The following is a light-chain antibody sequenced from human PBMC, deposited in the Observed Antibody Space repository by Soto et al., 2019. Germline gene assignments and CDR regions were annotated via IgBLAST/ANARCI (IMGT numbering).Light chain of an antibody. CDR3: CSYTTSNTRQIV. Sequence: QSALTQPASVSGSPGQSITISCTGTSSDVGGYNYVSWYQQHPGKAPTFMIYDVSNRPSGVSNRFSGSKSDNTASLTISGLQAEDEADYYCCSYTTSNTRQIVFGTGTKLTVL. CDR2: DVS. V-gene: IGLV2-14*01. CDR1: SSDVGGYNY. J-gene: IGLJ1*01.